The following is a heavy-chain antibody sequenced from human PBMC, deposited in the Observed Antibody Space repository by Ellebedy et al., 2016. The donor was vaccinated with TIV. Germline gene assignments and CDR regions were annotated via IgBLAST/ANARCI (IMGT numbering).Heavy chain of an antibody. CDR2: FIPILGTP. CDR3: ARVDQWQGFDP. CDR1: GGTFSSYV. V-gene: IGHV1-69*04. D-gene: IGHD6-19*01. J-gene: IGHJ5*02. Sequence: SAKVSCXASGGTFSSYVFSWVRQAPGQGLEWMGRFIPILGTPNYAQKFQGRVTIIADTSTSTVYMELSSLRFDDTANYYCARVDQWQGFDPWGQGTLVTVSS.